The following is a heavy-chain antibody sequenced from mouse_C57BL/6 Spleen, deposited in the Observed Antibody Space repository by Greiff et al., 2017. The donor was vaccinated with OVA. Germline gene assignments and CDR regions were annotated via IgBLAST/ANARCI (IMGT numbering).Heavy chain of an antibody. J-gene: IGHJ2*01. CDR1: GYTFTDYP. CDR3: ARGVYSNYGY. D-gene: IGHD2-5*01. Sequence: VKLQQSDAELVKPGASVKISCKASGYTFTDYPIHWMKQRPVQGLEWIGYIYPRDGSTKYNEKFKGKATLTADKSSSTAYMQLNSLTSEDSAVYFCARGVYSNYGYWGQGTTLTVAS. CDR2: IYPRDGST. V-gene: IGHV1-78*01.